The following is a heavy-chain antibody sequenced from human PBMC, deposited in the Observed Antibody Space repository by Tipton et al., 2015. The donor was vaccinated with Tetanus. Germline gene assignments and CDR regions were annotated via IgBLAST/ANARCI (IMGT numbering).Heavy chain of an antibody. CDR2: ISASSGTI. D-gene: IGHD2-21*02. Sequence: SLRLSCAASGFSFSRDPMSWVRQAPGKGLEWISYISASSGTIFYADSVKGRFTISRDNSRKSLYLQINSLRAEDTAVYSCARGMAEASNCGGDCYSDYWGQGTLVTVSS. CDR1: GFSFSRDP. CDR3: ARGMAEASNCGGDCYSDY. V-gene: IGHV3-48*04. J-gene: IGHJ4*02.